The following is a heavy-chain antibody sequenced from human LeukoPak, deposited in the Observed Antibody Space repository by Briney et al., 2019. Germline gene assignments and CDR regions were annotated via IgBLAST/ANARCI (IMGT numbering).Heavy chain of an antibody. CDR1: GGTFSSYA. CDR2: IIPIFGTA. J-gene: IGHJ6*02. D-gene: IGHD2-15*01. V-gene: IGHV1-69*13. Sequence: SVKVSCKASGGTFSSYAISWVRQAPGQGLEWMGGIIPIFGTANYAQKFQGRVTITADQFTSTAYMELSSLRSEDTAVYYCARGVVPEYYYYGMDVWGQGTTVTVSS. CDR3: ARGVVPEYYYYGMDV.